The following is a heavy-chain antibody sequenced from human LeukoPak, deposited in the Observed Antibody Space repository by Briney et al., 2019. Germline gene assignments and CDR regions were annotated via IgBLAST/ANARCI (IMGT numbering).Heavy chain of an antibody. CDR3: ARARTTVRFDP. J-gene: IGHJ5*02. V-gene: IGHV4-59*01. CDR1: GGSISSYY. D-gene: IGHD4-11*01. Sequence: PSETLSLTYTVSGGSISSYYWSWIRQPPGKGLEWIGYIYYSGSTNYNPSLKSRVTISVDTSKNQFSLKLSSVTAADTAVYYCARARTTVRFDPWGQGTLVTVSS. CDR2: IYYSGST.